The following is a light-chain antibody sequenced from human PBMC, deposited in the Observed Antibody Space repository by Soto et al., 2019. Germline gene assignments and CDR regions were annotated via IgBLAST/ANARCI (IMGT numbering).Light chain of an antibody. CDR3: QQYGSSPLT. CDR2: GAY. J-gene: IGKJ4*01. V-gene: IGKV3-20*01. Sequence: ELGLTQSPGTLSLSPGERATLSCRASQSVSSSYLAWSQQKSGQAPSLLIYGAYSRATGILDRFSGSGSGTGLTLTIRRLEPEYFAVYYCQQYGSSPLTFGGGTKVEIK. CDR1: QSVSSSY.